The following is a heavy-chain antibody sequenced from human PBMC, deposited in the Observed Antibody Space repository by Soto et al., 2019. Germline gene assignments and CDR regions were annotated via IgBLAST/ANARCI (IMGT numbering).Heavy chain of an antibody. J-gene: IGHJ4*02. CDR3: ARVPRAEGDYFDY. Sequence: GASVKVSCKASGGTFSSYAISWVRQAPGQGLEWMGGIIPIFGTANYAQKFQGRVTITADESTSTAYMKLSSVTAADAAVYYCARVPRAEGDYFDYWGQGTLVTVSS. CDR1: GGTFSSYA. D-gene: IGHD3-16*01. V-gene: IGHV1-69*13. CDR2: IIPIFGTA.